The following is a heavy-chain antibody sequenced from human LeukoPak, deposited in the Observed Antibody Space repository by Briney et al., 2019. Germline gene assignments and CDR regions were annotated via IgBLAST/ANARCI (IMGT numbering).Heavy chain of an antibody. CDR3: TGDIVVVPAATNSYYFHY. V-gene: IGHV3-15*01. J-gene: IGHJ4*02. CDR2: IKSKTDGGTT. CDR1: GFTFSNAW. D-gene: IGHD2-2*01. Sequence: PGGSLRLSCAASGFTFSNAWMSWVRQAPGKGLEWVGRIKSKTDGGTTDYAAPVKGRFTISRDDSKNTLYLQMNSLKTEDTAVYYCTGDIVVVPAATNSYYFHYWGQGTLVTVSS.